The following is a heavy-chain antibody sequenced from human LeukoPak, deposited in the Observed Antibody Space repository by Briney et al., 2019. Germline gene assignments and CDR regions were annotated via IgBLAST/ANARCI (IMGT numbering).Heavy chain of an antibody. V-gene: IGHV1-46*01. J-gene: IGHJ6*02. D-gene: IGHD6-19*01. CDR2: INPSGGST. Sequence: ASVKVSCKASGYTFTSYYMHWVRQAPGQGLEWMGIINPSGGSTSYAQKFQGRVTMTRDTSTSTVYMELSSLRSEDTAVYYCARDRGAGTFSYYYGMDVWGQRTTVTVSS. CDR3: ARDRGAGTFSYYYGMDV. CDR1: GYTFTSYY.